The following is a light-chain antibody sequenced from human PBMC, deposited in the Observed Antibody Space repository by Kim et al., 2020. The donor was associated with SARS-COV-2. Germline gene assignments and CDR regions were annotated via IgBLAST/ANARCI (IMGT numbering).Light chain of an antibody. Sequence: PASISCRSSQGLVHGDGNTYLYWFHQRPGQSPRRLIYEVSSRESGVPDRFSGSGSGTDFTLKISRVEAEDVGHYYCMQGTHWPSTFGQGTRLEIK. CDR3: MQGTHWPST. CDR2: EVS. J-gene: IGKJ5*01. V-gene: IGKV2-30*02. CDR1: QGLVHGDGNTY.